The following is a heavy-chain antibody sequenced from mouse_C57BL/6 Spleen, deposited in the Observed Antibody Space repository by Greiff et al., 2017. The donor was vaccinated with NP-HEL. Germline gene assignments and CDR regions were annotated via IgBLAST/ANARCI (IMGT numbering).Heavy chain of an antibody. D-gene: IGHD2-4*01. Sequence: VQLQQSGPELVKPGASVKISCKASGYSFTGYYMNWVKQSPEKSLEWIGEINPSTGGTTYNQKFKAKATLTVDKSSSTAYMQLKSLASDDSAVYYCARVDYDFLFAYWGQGTLVTVSA. V-gene: IGHV1-42*01. J-gene: IGHJ3*01. CDR2: INPSTGGT. CDR3: ARVDYDFLFAY. CDR1: GYSFTGYY.